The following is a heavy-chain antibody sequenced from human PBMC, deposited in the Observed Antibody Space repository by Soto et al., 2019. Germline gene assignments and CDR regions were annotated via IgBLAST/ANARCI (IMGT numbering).Heavy chain of an antibody. Sequence: ALLIQSLSSTVSEGAISSGGYYWSWISQHPGKGLEWIGYIYYSGSTYYNPSLKSRVTISVDTSKNQFSLKLSSVTAADTAVYYCARSPRRITGTTIDYWGQGTLVTVPS. CDR2: IYYSGST. J-gene: IGHJ4*02. D-gene: IGHD1-7*01. V-gene: IGHV4-31*03. CDR1: EGAISSGGYY. CDR3: ARSPRRITGTTIDY.